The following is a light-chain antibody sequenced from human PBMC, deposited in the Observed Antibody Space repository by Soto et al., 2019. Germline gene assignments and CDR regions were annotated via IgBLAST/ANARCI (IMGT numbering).Light chain of an antibody. CDR2: VAS. CDR3: QQYGGSPGT. J-gene: IGKJ1*01. Sequence: EIVLTQSPGTLSLSPGERATLSCRASQSVSSNYLAWYQQKPGQAPRLLIYVASSRATGIPDRFSGSGSGKEFTLTISRLEPEDFAVYYCQQYGGSPGTFGQGTKVEIK. CDR1: QSVSSNY. V-gene: IGKV3-20*01.